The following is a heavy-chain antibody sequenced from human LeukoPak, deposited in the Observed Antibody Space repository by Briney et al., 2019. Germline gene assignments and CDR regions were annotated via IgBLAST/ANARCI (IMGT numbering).Heavy chain of an antibody. CDR2: TNPNTGDT. CDR1: GYTFTGYY. V-gene: IGHV1-2*02. Sequence: GASVKVSCKASGYTFTGYYMHWVRQAPGQGLEWMGWTNPNTGDTDYAQKFQGRVTMTRDTTISTAYMELSRLTFDDTAVYYCASYPRYISSPPFDYWGQGTLVTVSS. D-gene: IGHD5-12*01. CDR3: ASYPRYISSPPFDY. J-gene: IGHJ4*02.